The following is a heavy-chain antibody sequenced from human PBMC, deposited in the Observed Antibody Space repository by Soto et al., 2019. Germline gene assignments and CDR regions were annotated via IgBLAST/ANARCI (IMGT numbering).Heavy chain of an antibody. CDR2: IYPGDSDS. CDR3: ARLSRRVAQESNYFDP. D-gene: IGHD2-8*01. J-gene: IGHJ5*02. V-gene: IGHV5-51*01. Sequence: GESLKISCKVSGYSFSTSWMGWVRQLPGKGLERMGIIYPGDSDSRYGPSFEGHVTFSVDKSISTAYLEWSSLKASDTAIYYCARLSRRVAQESNYFDPWGQGTLVTVS. CDR1: GYSFSTSW.